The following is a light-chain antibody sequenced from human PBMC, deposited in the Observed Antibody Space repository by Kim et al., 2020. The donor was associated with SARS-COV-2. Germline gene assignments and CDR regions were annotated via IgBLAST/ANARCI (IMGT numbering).Light chain of an antibody. CDR2: EDI. CDR3: QAWDSSTVV. Sequence: VSPGQTASITCSGNNLGDKSVCWYQQRPGQSPLLVIYEDIKRPSGIPERVSGSNSGNTATLTISGTQAMDEADYYCQAWDSSTVVFGRGTKLTVL. CDR1: NLGDKS. V-gene: IGLV3-1*01. J-gene: IGLJ2*01.